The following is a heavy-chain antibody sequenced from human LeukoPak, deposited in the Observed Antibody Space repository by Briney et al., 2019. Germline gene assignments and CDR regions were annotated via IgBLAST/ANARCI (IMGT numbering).Heavy chain of an antibody. CDR2: IYTSGST. Sequence: PSETLSLTCTVSGGSLSRYYWSWIRQLPGKVLEWIGYIYTSGSTNYNPSFKSRVTISVDTSKNQFSLKLSSVTAADTAVYYCARGYSGSYGGEVDAFDIWGQGTMVTVSS. J-gene: IGHJ3*02. CDR1: GGSLSRYY. D-gene: IGHD1-26*01. CDR3: ARGYSGSYGGEVDAFDI. V-gene: IGHV4-4*09.